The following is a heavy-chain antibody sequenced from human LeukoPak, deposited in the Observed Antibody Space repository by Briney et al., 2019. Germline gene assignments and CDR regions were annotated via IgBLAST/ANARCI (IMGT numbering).Heavy chain of an antibody. CDR1: GFTFSSYG. CDR2: ISYDGSNK. Sequence: GGSLRLSCAASGFTFSSYGMHWVRQAPGKGLEWVAVISYDGSNKYYADSVKGRFTIARDNSKNTLYLQMHSLRAEDTAVYYCLKRLHDTEGTCWGQGTLVTVSS. J-gene: IGHJ4*02. CDR3: LKRLHDTEGTC. D-gene: IGHD3-16*01. V-gene: IGHV3-30*03.